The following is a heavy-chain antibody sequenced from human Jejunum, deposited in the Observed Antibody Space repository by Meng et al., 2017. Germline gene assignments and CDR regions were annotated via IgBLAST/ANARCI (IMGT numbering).Heavy chain of an antibody. CDR3: VPGAFGQQLLLFYYYDDLDF. V-gene: IGHV3-11*06. CDR1: GFSFSDYY. Sequence: GGSLRLSCAASGFSFSDYYMSWIRQAPGKGHEWVSFISSTGSDINYADSVKGRFTISRDNAKNTLYLEINSLRAEDTAVYYCVPGAFGQQLLLFYYYDDLDFWGQGTTVTVSS. CDR2: ISSTGSDI. D-gene: IGHD6-6*01. J-gene: IGHJ6*02.